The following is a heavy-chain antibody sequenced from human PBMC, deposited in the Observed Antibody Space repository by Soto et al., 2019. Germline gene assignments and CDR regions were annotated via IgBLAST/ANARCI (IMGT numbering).Heavy chain of an antibody. V-gene: IGHV4-59*11. D-gene: IGHD2-21*02. J-gene: IGHJ6*02. Sequence: SDTLSLTCTVYVRSILGHHLRWTGTPPGKGLEWIGYMYNTGSTVYNPSFKSRVTISVDTSKNQFSLKLNSVTAADTAVYYCARDLWGYCGTDCYPLDVWGQGTTVT. CDR1: VRSILGHH. CDR3: ARDLWGYCGTDCYPLDV. CDR2: MYNTGST.